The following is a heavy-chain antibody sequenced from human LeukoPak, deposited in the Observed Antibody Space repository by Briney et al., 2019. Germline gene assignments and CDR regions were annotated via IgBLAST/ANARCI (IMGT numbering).Heavy chain of an antibody. J-gene: IGHJ4*02. V-gene: IGHV3-30*18. CDR1: GFTFSTYG. Sequence: GGSLRLSCAASGFTFSTYGMHWVRQAPGKGLEWVAVISYDGSNKYYADSVKGRFTISRDNSKNTLYLQMNSLRAEDTAVYYCAKCETSYYGSGSVDYWGQGTLVTVSS. D-gene: IGHD3-10*01. CDR2: ISYDGSNK. CDR3: AKCETSYYGSGSVDY.